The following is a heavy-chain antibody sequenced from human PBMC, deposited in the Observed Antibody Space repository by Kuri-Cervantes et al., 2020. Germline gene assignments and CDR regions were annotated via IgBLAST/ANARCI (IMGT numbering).Heavy chain of an antibody. CDR3: ARATYCDL. CDR2: INHRGTT. CDR1: GGSFSNYY. Sequence: SETLSLTCAVYGGSFSNYYWNWIRQPPGKGLEWIGEINHRGTTNYNPSLKSRVTISIDTSKNQFSLKLSSVTAADTAVYYCARATYCDLWGRGTLVTVSS. J-gene: IGHJ2*01. V-gene: IGHV4-34*01.